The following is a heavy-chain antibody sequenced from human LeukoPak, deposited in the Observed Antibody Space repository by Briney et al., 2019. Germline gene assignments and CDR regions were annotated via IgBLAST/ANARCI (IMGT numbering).Heavy chain of an antibody. Sequence: ASVKVSCTSSGYTFTGYYMHWVRRAPGQGLEWMGWINPNSGGTNYAQKFQGRVTMTRDTSISTAYMELSRLRSDDTAVYYCARDRISGEYYFDYWGQGTLVTVSS. J-gene: IGHJ4*02. D-gene: IGHD2/OR15-2a*01. CDR1: GYTFTGYY. CDR3: ARDRISGEYYFDY. CDR2: INPNSGGT. V-gene: IGHV1-2*02.